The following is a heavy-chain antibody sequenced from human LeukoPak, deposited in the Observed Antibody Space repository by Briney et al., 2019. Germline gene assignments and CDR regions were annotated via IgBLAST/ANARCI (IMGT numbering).Heavy chain of an antibody. CDR3: ARSGSYHNWFDP. J-gene: IGHJ5*02. CDR2: IFSNDEK. CDR1: GFSLSNARMG. D-gene: IGHD1-26*01. V-gene: IGHV2-26*01. Sequence: SGPTLVNXTETLTLTCTVSGFSLSNARMGVTWIRQPPGKALEWLAHIFSNDEKSYSTSLKSRLTISKDTSKSQVVLTMTNMDPVDTATYYCARSGSYHNWFDPWGQGTLVTVSS.